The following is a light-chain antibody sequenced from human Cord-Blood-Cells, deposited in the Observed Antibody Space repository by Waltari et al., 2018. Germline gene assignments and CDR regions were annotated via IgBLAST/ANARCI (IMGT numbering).Light chain of an antibody. V-gene: IGLV1-44*01. CDR1: SSNIGSNT. CDR3: AAWDDSLNGWV. Sequence: QSVLTQPPSASGTPGQRVTISCSGSSSNIGSNTVNWYQQLPGTAPKLLSYSNNPPPSGGPERFSGSKSGTSASLAISGLQSEDEADYYCAAWDDSLNGWVFGGGTKLTVL. CDR2: SNN. J-gene: IGLJ3*02.